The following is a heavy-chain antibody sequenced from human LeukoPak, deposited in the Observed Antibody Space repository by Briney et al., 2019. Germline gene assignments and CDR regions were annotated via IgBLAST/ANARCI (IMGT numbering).Heavy chain of an antibody. V-gene: IGHV3-74*01. J-gene: IGHJ4*02. Sequence: GGSLRLSCAASGFTFSSSWMHWVRQAPGKGLVWVSRINGDGSGTSYADSVKGRFAVSRDNSKNTLDLQMNSLRAEDTAVYYCAKGSDSGGYAVFHYWGQGALVTVSS. CDR1: GFTFSSSW. CDR3: AKGSDSGGYAVFHY. D-gene: IGHD1-26*01. CDR2: INGDGSGT.